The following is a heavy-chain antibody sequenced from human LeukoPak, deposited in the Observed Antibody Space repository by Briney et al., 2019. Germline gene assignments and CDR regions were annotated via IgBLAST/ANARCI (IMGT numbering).Heavy chain of an antibody. D-gene: IGHD6-19*01. J-gene: IGHJ4*02. CDR2: IYYSGST. CDR1: GGSISSYY. Sequence: PSESLSLTCTVSGGSISSYYWSWIRQPPGKGLEWIGYIYYSGSTYYNPSLKSRVTISVDTSKNQFSLKLSSVTAADTAVYYCARGGGPIAVAGTPLDYWGQGTLVTVSS. CDR3: ARGGGPIAVAGTPLDY. V-gene: IGHV4-59*12.